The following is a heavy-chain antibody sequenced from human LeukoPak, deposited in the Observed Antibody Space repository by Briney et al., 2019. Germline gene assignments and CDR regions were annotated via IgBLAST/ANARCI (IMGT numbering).Heavy chain of an antibody. J-gene: IGHJ6*02. D-gene: IGHD3-22*01. CDR3: ARRYYDSSGYREDYYGMDV. CDR1: GGTSSSYA. CDR2: FIPIFGTA. Sequence: ASVKVSCKASGGTSSSYAISWVRQAPGQGLEWMGGFIPIFGTANYAQKFQGRVTITADESTSTAYMELSSLRSEDTAVYYCARRYYDSSGYREDYYGMDVWGQGTTVTVSS. V-gene: IGHV1-69*13.